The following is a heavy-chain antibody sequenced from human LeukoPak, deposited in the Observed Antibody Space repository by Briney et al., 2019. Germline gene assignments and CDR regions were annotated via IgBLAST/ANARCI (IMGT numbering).Heavy chain of an antibody. D-gene: IGHD3-10*01. CDR1: GFTFSSYS. CDR2: ISGSGGRT. V-gene: IGHV3-23*01. J-gene: IGHJ4*02. CDR3: AKGYGSGNYYGDY. Sequence: GGSLRLSCAASGFTFSSYSMTWVRQAPGHGLEWVSSISGSGGRTYYADSVKGRFTISRDNSKNTLYLQMNSLRAEDTAVYYCAKGYGSGNYYGDYWGQGTLATVSS.